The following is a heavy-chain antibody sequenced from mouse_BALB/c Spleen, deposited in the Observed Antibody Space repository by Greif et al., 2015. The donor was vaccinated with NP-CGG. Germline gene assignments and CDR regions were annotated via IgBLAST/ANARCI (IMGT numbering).Heavy chain of an antibody. CDR1: GYAFTNYL. CDR3: ARGGLRLYYYAMDY. CDR2: IDPGSGGT. D-gene: IGHD1-2*01. J-gene: IGHJ4*01. V-gene: IGHV1-54*01. Sequence: VQLQQSGAELVRPGTSVKVSCKASGYAFTNYLIEWVKQRPGQGLEWIGVIDPGSGGTNYNEKFKGKATLTADKSSSTAYMQLSSLTSDNSAVYFCARGGLRLYYYAMDYWGQGTSVTVST.